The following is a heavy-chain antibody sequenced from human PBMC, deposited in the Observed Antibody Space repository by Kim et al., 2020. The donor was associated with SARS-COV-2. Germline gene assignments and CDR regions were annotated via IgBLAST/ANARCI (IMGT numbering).Heavy chain of an antibody. D-gene: IGHD6-13*01. CDR3: ARDFYPPFKYSSSWHNQPPINWFDP. CDR1: GYTFTSYA. CDR2: INAGNGNT. V-gene: IGHV1-3*01. J-gene: IGHJ5*02. Sequence: ASVKVSCKASGYTFTSYAMHWVRQAPGQRLEWMGWINAGNGNTKYSQKFQGRVTITRDTSASTAYMELSSLRSEDTAVYYCARDFYPPFKYSSSWHNQPPINWFDPWGQGTLVTVSS.